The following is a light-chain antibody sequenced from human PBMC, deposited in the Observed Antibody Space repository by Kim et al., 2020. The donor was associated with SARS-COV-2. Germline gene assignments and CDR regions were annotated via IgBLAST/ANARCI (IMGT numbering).Light chain of an antibody. J-gene: IGLJ3*02. Sequence: ALGKTGRITCQGDSLSFYYASCYQQKPGQAPVLVIYDKNNRPSGIPDRFSGSISGNTASLTITGPQAEDEAYYYCNSRDSSGNHLVFGGGTQLTVL. CDR3: NSRDSSGNHLV. CDR1: SLSFYY. CDR2: DKN. V-gene: IGLV3-19*01.